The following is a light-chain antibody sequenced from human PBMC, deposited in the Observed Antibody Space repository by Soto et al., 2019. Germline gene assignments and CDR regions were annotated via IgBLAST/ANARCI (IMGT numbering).Light chain of an antibody. CDR3: QQYDSISVAM. CDR2: QAS. CDR1: QNINTC. Sequence: DVQMTQSPSTLSASVGDRVTITCRASQNINTCLAWYQHKPGKAPKVLIYQASTLESGVPSRFSGSGSGTEFTLTFSSLQPDDFADYYCQQYDSISVAMFGQGTKVEIK. J-gene: IGKJ1*01. V-gene: IGKV1-5*03.